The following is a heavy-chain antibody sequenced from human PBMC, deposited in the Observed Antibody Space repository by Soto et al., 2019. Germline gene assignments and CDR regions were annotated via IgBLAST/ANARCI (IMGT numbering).Heavy chain of an antibody. V-gene: IGHV1-2*04. CDR2: INPNSGGT. D-gene: IGHD3-3*01. Sequence: ASVKVSCKASGYTFTSYGISWVRQAPGQGLEWMGWINPNSGGTNYAQKFQGWVTMTRDTSISTAYMELSRLRSDDTAVYYCARDSTLGWAEWIFDDWGQGTLVTVSS. J-gene: IGHJ4*02. CDR3: ARDSTLGWAEWIFDD. CDR1: GYTFTSYG.